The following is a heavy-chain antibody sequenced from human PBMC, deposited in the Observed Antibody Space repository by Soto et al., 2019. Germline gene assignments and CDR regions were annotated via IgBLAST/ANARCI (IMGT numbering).Heavy chain of an antibody. CDR1: GGSISGSSYY. CDR3: ARPQLGRSGGSQFDS. D-gene: IGHD2-15*01. CDR2: FHYSGST. V-gene: IGHV4-39*01. Sequence: PSETQSLTCTVSGGSISGSSYYWGWIRQPPGKGLEWIGNFHYSGSTYYNPSLKGRVTISVDTSKNQFPLKLTSVSATDTAVYYCARPQLGRSGGSQFDSWGQGTLVTVSS. J-gene: IGHJ5*01.